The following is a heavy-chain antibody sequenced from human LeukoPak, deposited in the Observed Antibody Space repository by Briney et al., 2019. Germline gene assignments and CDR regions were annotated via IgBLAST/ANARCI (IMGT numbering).Heavy chain of an antibody. V-gene: IGHV3-33*06. D-gene: IGHD3-22*01. CDR1: GFTFSSYG. CDR3: AKDFIFRERRYYDSSGYSAG. Sequence: PGGSLRLSCAASGFTFSSYGMHWVRQAPGKGLEWVAVIWYDGSNKYYADSVKGRFTISRDNSKNTLYLQMNSLRAEDTAVYYCAKDFIFRERRYYDSSGYSAGWGQGTLVTVSS. J-gene: IGHJ4*02. CDR2: IWYDGSNK.